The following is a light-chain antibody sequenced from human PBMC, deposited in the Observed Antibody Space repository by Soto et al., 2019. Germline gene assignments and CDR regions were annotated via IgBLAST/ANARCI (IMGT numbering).Light chain of an antibody. J-gene: IGKJ3*01. V-gene: IGKV1-39*01. CDR1: QSITNS. CDR3: QQGHSMPFT. CDR2: AAS. Sequence: DIQMTQSPSSLSASVGDRVTITCRASQSITNSLNWYQHKPGKAPTLVVYAASSLQSGLPSRFSGSGSGTDFTLTISSLQPEDFATYFCQQGHSMPFTFCPGTKVDIK.